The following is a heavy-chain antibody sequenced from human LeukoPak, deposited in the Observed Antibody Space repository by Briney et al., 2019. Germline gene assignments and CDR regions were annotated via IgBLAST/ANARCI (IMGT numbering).Heavy chain of an antibody. V-gene: IGHV4-59*01. CDR2: IYYSGST. D-gene: IGHD6-19*01. Sequence: PSETLSLTCTVSGGSISSYYWSWIRQPPGKGLEWIGYIYYSGSTSYYPSLKSRVTISVDTSENQFSLKLSSVTAADTAVYYCAREGSGWDPFDYWGQGTLVTVSS. CDR1: GGSISSYY. CDR3: AREGSGWDPFDY. J-gene: IGHJ4*02.